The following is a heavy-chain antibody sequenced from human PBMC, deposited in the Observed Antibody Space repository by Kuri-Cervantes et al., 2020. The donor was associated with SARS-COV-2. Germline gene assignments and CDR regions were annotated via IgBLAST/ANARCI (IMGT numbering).Heavy chain of an antibody. CDR1: GFTFSSYW. D-gene: IGHD6-13*01. CDR2: IKQDGSEK. V-gene: IGHV3-7*01. Sequence: GESLKISCAASGFTFSSYWMSWVRQAPGKGLEWVANIKQDGSEKYYVDSVKGRFTISRDNAKNSLYLQMNSLRAEDTAVYYCARSGSSWYFWERLLFDYWGQGTLVTVS. CDR3: ARSGSSWYFWERLLFDY. J-gene: IGHJ4*02.